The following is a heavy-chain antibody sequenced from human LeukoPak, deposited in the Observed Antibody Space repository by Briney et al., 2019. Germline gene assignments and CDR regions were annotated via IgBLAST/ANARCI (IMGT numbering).Heavy chain of an antibody. D-gene: IGHD2-15*01. CDR1: AGSITSGDYY. J-gene: IGHJ4*02. CDR3: ARQYCNGGTCSFDY. V-gene: IGHV4-61*08. Sequence: SETLSLTCTDSAGSITSGDYYWSWIRQPPGKGLDWIGYIYYSGSTTYNPSLKSRVTISLDTSKNQFSLKLSSVTAADTAVYYCARQYCNGGTCSFDYWGQGTLVTVSS. CDR2: IYYSGST.